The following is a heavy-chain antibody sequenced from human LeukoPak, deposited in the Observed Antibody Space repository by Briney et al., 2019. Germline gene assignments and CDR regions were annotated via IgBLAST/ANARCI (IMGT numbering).Heavy chain of an antibody. CDR2: ISTGGDNT. CDR3: SRVVFSKNKTFDY. D-gene: IGHD2/OR15-2a*01. CDR1: GFTXXXXX. Sequence: PGGSLRLSXTTSGFTXXXXXXXXVRQAPGKXXXXXSLISTGGDNTYYADPXKGXXTISXENPKNTLYLQMYSLRAEDSAVYFCSRVVFSKNKTFDYWGQGTLVTVSS. J-gene: IGHJ4*02. V-gene: IGHV3-23*01.